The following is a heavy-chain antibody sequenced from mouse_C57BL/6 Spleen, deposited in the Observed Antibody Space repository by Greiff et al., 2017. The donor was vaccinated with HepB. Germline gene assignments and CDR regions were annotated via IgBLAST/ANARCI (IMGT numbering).Heavy chain of an antibody. CDR1: GYTFTDYY. V-gene: IGHV1-26*01. CDR3: AFYYDYDDWYFDV. D-gene: IGHD2-4*01. Sequence: VQLQQSGPELVKPGASVKISCKASGYTFTDYYMNWVKQSHGKSLEWIGDINPNNGGTSYNQKFKGKATLTVDKSSSTAYMELRSLTSEDSAVYYCAFYYDYDDWYFDVWGTGTTVTVSS. CDR2: INPNNGGT. J-gene: IGHJ1*03.